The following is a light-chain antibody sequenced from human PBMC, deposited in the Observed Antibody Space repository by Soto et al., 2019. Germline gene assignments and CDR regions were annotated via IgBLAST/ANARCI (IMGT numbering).Light chain of an antibody. CDR1: QSISNFH. CDR2: GRS. CDR3: QYYGSSVT. J-gene: IGKJ4*01. Sequence: EIVVTQSPGTLSLSPGERATLCCRASQSISNFHLAWYQQKPGQAPRLLIYGRSTRATGGIADRFSGSGSGTDFTLTISRLEPEDFAVYYCQYYGSSVTFGGGTTVEIK. V-gene: IGKV3-20*01.